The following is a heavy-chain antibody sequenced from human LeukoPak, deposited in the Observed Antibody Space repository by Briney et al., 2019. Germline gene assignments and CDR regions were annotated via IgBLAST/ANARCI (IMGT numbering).Heavy chain of an antibody. V-gene: IGHV4-39*07. CDR3: ARSSRGYYPPGDY. CDR2: IYYRGST. D-gene: IGHD3-22*01. Sequence: SETLSLTCTVSGGSISSSSYYWGWIRQPPGKGLEWIGSIYYRGSTYYNPSLKSRVTISVDTSKNQFSLKLSSVTAADTAVYYCARSSRGYYPPGDYWGQGTLVTVSS. CDR1: GGSISSSSYY. J-gene: IGHJ4*02.